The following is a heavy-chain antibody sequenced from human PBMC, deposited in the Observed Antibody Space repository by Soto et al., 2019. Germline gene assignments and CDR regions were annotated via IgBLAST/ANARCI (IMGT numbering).Heavy chain of an antibody. D-gene: IGHD6-19*01. J-gene: IGHJ4*02. CDR1: GFTFSSYG. Sequence: QVQLVESGGGVVQPGRSLRLSCAASGFTFSSYGMHWVRQAPGKGLEWVAVIGYDGSNKYYADSVKGRFTISRDNSKNTLYLQMNSLRAEDTAVYYCARSLSRGWYVSFSPFDYWGQGTLVPVSS. V-gene: IGHV3-33*01. CDR2: IGYDGSNK. CDR3: ARSLSRGWYVSFSPFDY.